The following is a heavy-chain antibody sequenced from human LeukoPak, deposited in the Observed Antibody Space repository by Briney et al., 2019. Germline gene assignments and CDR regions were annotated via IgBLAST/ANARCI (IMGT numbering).Heavy chain of an antibody. V-gene: IGHV3-7*01. Sequence: GGSLRLSCAASGFTFTNAWMSWVRQAPGKGLEWVANIKQDGSEKYYVDSVKGRFTISRDNAKNSLYLQMNSLRAEDTAVYYCARSQFAFDIWGQGTMVTVSS. J-gene: IGHJ3*02. CDR2: IKQDGSEK. CDR1: GFTFTNAW. CDR3: ARSQFAFDI.